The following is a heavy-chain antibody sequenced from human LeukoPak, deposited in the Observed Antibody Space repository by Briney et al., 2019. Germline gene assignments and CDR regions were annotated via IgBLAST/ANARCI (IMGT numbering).Heavy chain of an antibody. J-gene: IGHJ4*02. CDR1: GYSISSGYY. CDR3: ARGVTGTRPGAFDY. D-gene: IGHD1-7*01. Sequence: PSETLSLTCAVSGYSISSGYYWGWIRQPPGKGLEWIGYIYYSGSTNYNPSLKSRVTISVDTSKNQFSLKLSSVTAADTAVYYCARGVTGTRPGAFDYWGQGTLVTVSS. CDR2: IYYSGST. V-gene: IGHV4-61*01.